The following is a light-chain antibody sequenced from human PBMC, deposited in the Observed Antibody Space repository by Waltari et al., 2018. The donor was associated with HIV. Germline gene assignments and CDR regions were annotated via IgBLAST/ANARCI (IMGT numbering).Light chain of an antibody. J-gene: IGLJ3*02. V-gene: IGLV2-8*01. CDR1: SSDVGGSKY. Sequence: QSALTQPPSASGSPGQSVTISCTGTSSDVGGSKYVSWYQQHPGKAPKLMIYDVNKRPSGVPDRFYGSKSANTASLTVSGLQADDEADYYCNSYAGSNNWVFGGGTKRTVL. CDR3: NSYAGSNNWV. CDR2: DVN.